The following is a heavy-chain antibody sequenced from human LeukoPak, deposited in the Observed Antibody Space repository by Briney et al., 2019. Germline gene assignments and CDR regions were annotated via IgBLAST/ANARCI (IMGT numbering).Heavy chain of an antibody. CDR1: GFTFSNYC. CDR2: ICPDGTVT. CDR3: VRDFRSADY. J-gene: IGHJ4*02. V-gene: IGHV3-74*01. Sequence: GGSLRVSCAASGFTFSNYCMHWVRQIPGKGLVWVSRICPDGTVTNYADSVKGRFTISRDNAKNMVFLQMNSLRAVDTAVYYCVRDFRSADYWGQGILVTVSS.